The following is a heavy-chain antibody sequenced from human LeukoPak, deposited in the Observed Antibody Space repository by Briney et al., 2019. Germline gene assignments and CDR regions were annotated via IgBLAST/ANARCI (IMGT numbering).Heavy chain of an antibody. V-gene: IGHV1-8*01. Sequence: GASVKVSCKASGYPFTTYDINWVRKATGQGLEWMGWMNPSSDYTGYSQKFQGRVTMTRNTSITTAYMELSSLRSEDTAVYYCARISDHNWYFDLWGRGTLVTVSS. CDR1: GYPFTTYD. CDR3: ARISDHNWYFDL. CDR2: MNPSSDYT. J-gene: IGHJ2*01.